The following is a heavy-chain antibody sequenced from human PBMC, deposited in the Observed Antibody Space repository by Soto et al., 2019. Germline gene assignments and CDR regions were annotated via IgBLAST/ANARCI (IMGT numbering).Heavy chain of an antibody. D-gene: IGHD2-2*01. J-gene: IGHJ6*02. CDR3: ARRSSTTYYYGMDV. V-gene: IGHV1-46*01. Sequence: GASGKASCKASGYTFTSCCLHWARQAPGQGLEWMGIINPSGGSTSYAQKFQGRVTMTRDTSTSTVYMELSSLRSEDTAVYYCARRSSTTYYYGMDVLGQGTTVTVTS. CDR2: INPSGGST. CDR1: GYTFTSCC.